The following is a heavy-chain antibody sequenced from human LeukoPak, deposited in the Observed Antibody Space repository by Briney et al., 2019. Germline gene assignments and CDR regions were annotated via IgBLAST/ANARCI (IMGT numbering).Heavy chain of an antibody. Sequence: ASVKVSCKASGYTFTSYDINWVRQATGQGLEWMGWMNPNSGNTGYAQKFQGRVTMTRNTSISTAYMELSSLRSEDTAVYYCARGHRYCTNGVCEYYFDYWGQGTLVTVSS. CDR3: ARGHRYCTNGVCEYYFDY. V-gene: IGHV1-8*01. CDR1: GYTFTSYD. J-gene: IGHJ4*02. D-gene: IGHD2-8*01. CDR2: MNPNSGNT.